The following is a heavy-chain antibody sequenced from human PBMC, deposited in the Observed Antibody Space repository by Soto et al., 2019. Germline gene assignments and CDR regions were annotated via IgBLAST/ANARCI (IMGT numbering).Heavy chain of an antibody. CDR3: ARRGYCSGATCYSFDY. J-gene: IGHJ4*02. Sequence: GESLKISCQGSGYYFTNYWIAWVRQMPGKGLEWMGIIYPTDSTTTYSPSFQGQVTISADKSISTAYLQWSSPKASDTAMYYCARRGYCSGATCYSFDYWAQGTLVTVSS. CDR1: GYYFTNYW. CDR2: IYPTDSTT. V-gene: IGHV5-51*01. D-gene: IGHD2-15*01.